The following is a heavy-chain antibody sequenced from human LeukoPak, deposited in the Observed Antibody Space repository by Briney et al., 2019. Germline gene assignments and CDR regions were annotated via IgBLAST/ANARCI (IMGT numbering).Heavy chain of an antibody. V-gene: IGHV3-15*01. CDR1: GFTFSNAW. Sequence: GGSLRLSCAASGFTFSNAWMSWVRQAPGKGLEWVGRIKRTTDGGTTEYAAPMKDRFTISRDDSKNTLYLQINSLKTEDTALYYCATDLLDVWGQGTTVTVPS. J-gene: IGHJ6*02. CDR3: ATDLLDV. CDR2: IKRTTDGGTT.